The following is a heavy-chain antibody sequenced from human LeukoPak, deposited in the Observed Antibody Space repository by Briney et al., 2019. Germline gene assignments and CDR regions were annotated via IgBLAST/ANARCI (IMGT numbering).Heavy chain of an antibody. V-gene: IGHV3-73*01. CDR1: GFTFSGSA. D-gene: IGHD3-10*01. Sequence: GSLRLSCAASGFTFSGSALHWVRQASGKGLEWVGRIRSTANGYATAYAASVKGRFTISRDDSKNTAYLQMDSLKTEDTAVYYCTGNYYGSGSYADLDYWGQGTLVTVSS. CDR2: IRSTANGYAT. CDR3: TGNYYGSGSYADLDY. J-gene: IGHJ4*02.